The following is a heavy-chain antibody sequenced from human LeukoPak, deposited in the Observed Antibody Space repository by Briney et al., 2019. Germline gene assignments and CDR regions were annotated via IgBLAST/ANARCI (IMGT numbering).Heavy chain of an antibody. CDR1: GFTFDDYA. V-gene: IGHV3-9*01. CDR2: ISWNSGSI. Sequence: GGSLRLSCAASGFTFDDYAMHWVRQAPGKGLEWASGISWNSGSIEYADSVKGRFTISRDNAKNSLYLQMNSLRAEDTALYYCAKDMAAYYYASGNIDYWGQGTLVTVSS. CDR3: AKDMAAYYYASGNIDY. J-gene: IGHJ4*02. D-gene: IGHD3-10*01.